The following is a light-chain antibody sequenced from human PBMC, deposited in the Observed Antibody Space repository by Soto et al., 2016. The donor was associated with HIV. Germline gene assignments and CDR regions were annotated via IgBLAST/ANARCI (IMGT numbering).Light chain of an antibody. CDR2: DDS. CDR3: QVWDSSSNQVV. V-gene: IGLV3-21*01. Sequence: SFVLTQPPSVSVAPEKTASITCGGNNVGSKTVHWYQQKPGQAPVVVVHDDSDRPSGIPERFSGSNSGNMATLTISRVEAGDEADYYCQVWDSSSNQVVFGGGTKLTVL. J-gene: IGLJ2*01. CDR1: NVGSKT.